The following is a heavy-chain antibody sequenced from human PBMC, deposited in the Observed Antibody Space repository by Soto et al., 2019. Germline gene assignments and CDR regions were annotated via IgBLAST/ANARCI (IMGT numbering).Heavy chain of an antibody. D-gene: IGHD2-15*01. CDR2: INHSGST. CDR1: GGSFSGYY. Sequence: QVQLQQWGAGLLKPSETLSLTCAVYGGSFSGYYWSWIRQPPGKGLEWIGEINHSGSTNYNPSLKSRVTRSVSTSQNQFPLELRSLAAADTAVYYCARGRNCSGGRCYSYNWFDPWGQGTLVTVSS. V-gene: IGHV4-34*01. CDR3: ARGRNCSGGRCYSYNWFDP. J-gene: IGHJ5*02.